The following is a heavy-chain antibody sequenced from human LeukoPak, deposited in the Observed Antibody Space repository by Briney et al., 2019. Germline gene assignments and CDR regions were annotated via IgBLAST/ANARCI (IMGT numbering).Heavy chain of an antibody. CDR3: AKHVAGAGIDY. CDR2: ITGSGLTT. D-gene: IGHD6-19*01. J-gene: IGHJ4*02. CDR1: GFTFSDYD. Sequence: GGSLRLSCAASGFTFSDYDMTWVRQAPGKGLAWVSAITGSGLTTYYADSVKGRFTISRDNSKNFLYLQMNSLRAEETAVYYCAKHVAGAGIDYWGQGTLVNVPP. V-gene: IGHV3-23*01.